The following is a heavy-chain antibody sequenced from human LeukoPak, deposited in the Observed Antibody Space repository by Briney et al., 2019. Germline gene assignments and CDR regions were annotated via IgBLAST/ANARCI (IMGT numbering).Heavy chain of an antibody. CDR3: ARESARNYLNSSHRRGKFDP. CDR1: GFTFSSYW. V-gene: IGHV3-7*01. D-gene: IGHD6-13*01. Sequence: GGSLRLSCAASGFTFSSYWMSWVRQAPGKGLEWVANIKQDGSEKYYVDSVKGRFTISRDNAKNSLYLQMNSLRAEDTAVYYCARESARNYLNSSHRRGKFDPWGPGTLVTVSS. J-gene: IGHJ5*02. CDR2: IKQDGSEK.